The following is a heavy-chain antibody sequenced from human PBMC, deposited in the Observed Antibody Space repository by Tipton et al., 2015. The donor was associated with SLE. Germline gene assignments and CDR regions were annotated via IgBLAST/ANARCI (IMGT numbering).Heavy chain of an antibody. CDR1: GFTFSNYE. J-gene: IGHJ4*02. CDR3: APGEQRFDY. Sequence: GSLRLSCAASGFTFSNYEMNWVRQAPGRGLEWVSYISSGGSGIYYADSVRGRFTISRDNAKNSLFLQMNSLRAEDTAVYYCAPGEQRFDYWGQGTLVTVSS. CDR2: ISSGGSGI. D-gene: IGHD6-25*01. V-gene: IGHV3-48*03.